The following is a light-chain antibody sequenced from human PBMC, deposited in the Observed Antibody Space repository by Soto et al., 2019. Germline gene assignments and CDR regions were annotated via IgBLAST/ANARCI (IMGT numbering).Light chain of an antibody. CDR1: QNVGSRY. CDR3: QQYGSSPRT. J-gene: IGKJ1*01. CDR2: GTS. Sequence: EIVLTQSPGTLSLSPRERATLSCRASQNVGSRYLAWYQQKPGQAPRLLIYGTSNRATGIPDRFSGSGSGTDFSLTISSLEPGDLAVYYCQQYGSSPRTFGQGTKV. V-gene: IGKV3-20*01.